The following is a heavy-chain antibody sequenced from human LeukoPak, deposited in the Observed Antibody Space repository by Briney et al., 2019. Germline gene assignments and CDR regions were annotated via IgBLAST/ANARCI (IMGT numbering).Heavy chain of an antibody. CDR3: ASSRVPRPTVTPDWYFDY. Sequence: GGSLRLSCAASGFSVITDDMTWVRQAPGKGLEWVSAISGSGGSTYYADSVKGRFTISRDNSKNTLYLQMNSLRAEDTAVYYCASSRVPRPTVTPDWYFDYWGQGTLVTVSS. V-gene: IGHV3-23*01. CDR1: GFSVITDD. D-gene: IGHD4-17*01. CDR2: ISGSGGST. J-gene: IGHJ4*02.